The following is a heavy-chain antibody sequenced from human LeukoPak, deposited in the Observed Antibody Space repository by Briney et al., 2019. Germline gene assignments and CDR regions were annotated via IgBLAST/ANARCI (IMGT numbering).Heavy chain of an antibody. CDR2: INPSGGST. CDR1: GYTFTSYY. CDR3: ARATLSDYYFNY. V-gene: IGHV1-46*01. J-gene: IGHJ4*02. Sequence: ASVKVSCKASGYTFTSYYMHWVRQAPGEGLEWMGIINPSGGSTSYAQKFQGRVTMTRDTSTNTVYMELSSLRSEDTAVYFCARATLSDYYFNYWGQGTLVTVSS.